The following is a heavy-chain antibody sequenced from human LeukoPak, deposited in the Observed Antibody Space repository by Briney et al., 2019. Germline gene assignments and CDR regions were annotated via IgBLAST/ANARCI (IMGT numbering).Heavy chain of an antibody. CDR1: GGSISSGDYY. J-gene: IGHJ4*02. V-gene: IGHV4-30-4*02. CDR3: ARGKYSYGYVAY. D-gene: IGHD5-18*01. CDR2: IYYSGST. Sequence: SETLFLTCTVSGGSISSGDYYWSWIRQPPGKGLEWIGYIYYSGSTYYNPSLKSRVNISVDTSKNQFSLKLSSVTAADTAVYYCARGKYSYGYVAYWGQGTLVTVSS.